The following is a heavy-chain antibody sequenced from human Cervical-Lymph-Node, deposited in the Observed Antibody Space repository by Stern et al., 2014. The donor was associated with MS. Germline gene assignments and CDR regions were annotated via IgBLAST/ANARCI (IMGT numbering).Heavy chain of an antibody. CDR2: IWYDGSNK. D-gene: IGHD3-10*01. CDR3: ARAFRYYYGSGSYYLDY. V-gene: IGHV3-33*01. J-gene: IGHJ4*02. CDR1: GFTFSSYG. Sequence: VQLVESGGGVVQPGRSLRLSCAASGFTFSSYGMHWVRQAPGKGLEWVAVIWYDGSNKYYADSVKGRFTISRDNSKNTLYLQMNSLRAEDTAVYYCARAFRYYYGSGSYYLDYWGQGTLVTVSS.